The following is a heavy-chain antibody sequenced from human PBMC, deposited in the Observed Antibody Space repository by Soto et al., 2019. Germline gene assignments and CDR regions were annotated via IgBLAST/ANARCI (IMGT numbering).Heavy chain of an antibody. CDR3: ARGLRDGGNA. J-gene: IGHJ5*02. CDR1: GYTFVNYG. V-gene: IGHV1-46*03. CDR2: INPSGAFT. Sequence: ASVKVSCKASGYTFVNYGLIWVRQAPGQGLEWIGIINPSGAFTDYAEKFQGRVTMTSDTSTRTVYMHLSSLRSEDTAVYYCARGLRDGGNAWGQGTLVTVSS. D-gene: IGHD2-15*01.